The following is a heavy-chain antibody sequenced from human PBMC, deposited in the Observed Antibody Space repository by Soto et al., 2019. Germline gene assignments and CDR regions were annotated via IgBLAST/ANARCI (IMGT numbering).Heavy chain of an antibody. Sequence: SVKVSCKASGGTFSSYTISWVRQAPGQGLEWMGRIIPILGIANYAQKFQGRVTITADKSTSTAYMELSSLRSEDTAVYYCARGGCSGGSCYSVAFDIWGQGTMVTVSS. D-gene: IGHD2-15*01. CDR3: ARGGCSGGSCYSVAFDI. CDR2: IIPILGIA. J-gene: IGHJ3*02. V-gene: IGHV1-69*02. CDR1: GGTFSSYT.